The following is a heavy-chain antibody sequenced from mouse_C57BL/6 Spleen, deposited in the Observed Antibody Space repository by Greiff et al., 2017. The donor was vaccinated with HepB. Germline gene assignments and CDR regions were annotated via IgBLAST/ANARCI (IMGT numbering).Heavy chain of an antibody. CDR2: IDPNSGGT. J-gene: IGHJ1*03. CDR1: GYTFTSYW. D-gene: IGHD1-1*01. CDR3: ARAELGFYYNGGSTGCFDV. Sequence: QVQLQQSGAELVKPGASVKLSCKASGYTFTSYWMHWVKQRPGRGLEWIGRIDPNSGGTKYNEKFKSKATLTADKPSSTAYMQISSLTSEDSAVYDGARAELGFYYNGGSTGCFDVWGTGTTVTVSS. V-gene: IGHV1-72*01.